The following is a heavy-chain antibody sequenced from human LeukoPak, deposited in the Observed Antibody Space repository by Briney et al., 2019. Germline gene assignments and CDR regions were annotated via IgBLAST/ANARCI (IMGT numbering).Heavy chain of an antibody. V-gene: IGHV4-38-2*02. Sequence: SETLSLTCTVSGYSISSGYYWGWIRQPPGKGLEWIGSIYHSGSTYYNPSLKSRVTISVDTSKNQFSLKLSSVTAADTAVYYCARTGGSMVGAVEGDYWGQGTLVTVSS. CDR2: IYHSGST. J-gene: IGHJ4*02. D-gene: IGHD4/OR15-4a*01. CDR3: ARTGGSMVGAVEGDY. CDR1: GYSISSGYY.